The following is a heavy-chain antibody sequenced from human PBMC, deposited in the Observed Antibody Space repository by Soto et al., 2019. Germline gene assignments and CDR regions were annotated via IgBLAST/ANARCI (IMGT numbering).Heavy chain of an antibody. CDR3: AREGGSIGGWCGRKFDS. V-gene: IGHV3-23*01. CDR2: ISSGGTTT. J-gene: IGHJ4*02. CDR1: GFRFSTHA. Sequence: PGGSLRLSCTASGFRFSTHAMSLVRQSPGKGLEWVSSISSGGTTTFYAASVEGRFTISRDKSKNTLYLQMNSLRADDTAVYYSAREGGSIGGWCGRKFDSWGQGNHVTVSS. D-gene: IGHD6-19*01.